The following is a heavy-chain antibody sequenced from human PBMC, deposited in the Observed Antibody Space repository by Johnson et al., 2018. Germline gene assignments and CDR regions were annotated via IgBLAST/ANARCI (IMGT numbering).Heavy chain of an antibody. CDR2: IRNKANSYTT. V-gene: IGHV3-72*01. CDR3: ASLEGMAAAGKVFDY. J-gene: IGHJ4*02. CDR1: EFSFSDHY. Sequence: EVQLVETGGGLVQRGGSLRLSCAASEFSFSDHYMEWVRQAPGKGLEWVGRIRNKANSYTTEYAASVRGRFTSSRDDSKNSLYLQMTSLKTQDTAVYYCASLEGMAAAGKVFDYWGQGVLVTVSS. D-gene: IGHD6-13*01.